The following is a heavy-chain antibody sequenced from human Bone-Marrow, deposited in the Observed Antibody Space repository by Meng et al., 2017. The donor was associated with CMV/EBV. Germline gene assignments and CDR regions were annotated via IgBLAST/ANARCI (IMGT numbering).Heavy chain of an antibody. Sequence: GGSLRLSCAASGFTFSSYAMHWVRQAPGKGLEWVAVISYDGSNKYYADSVKGRFTISRDNSKNTLYLQMNSLRAEDTAVYYCARTGNWFDPCGQGTLVTVSS. V-gene: IGHV3-30*14. CDR1: GFTFSSYA. CDR3: ARTGNWFDP. D-gene: IGHD3-10*01. CDR2: ISYDGSNK. J-gene: IGHJ5*02.